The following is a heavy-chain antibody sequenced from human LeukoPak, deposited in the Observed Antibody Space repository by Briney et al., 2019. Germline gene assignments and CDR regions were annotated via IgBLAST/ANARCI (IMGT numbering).Heavy chain of an antibody. V-gene: IGHV3-23*01. CDR2: FDGNGPNT. CDR3: ARDSRSYYGSGTEGYYFDY. Sequence: GGSLRLSCAASGFTFSNFATTWVRQAPGKGLEWVSGFDGNGPNTYYADSVKGRWTISRDNSRNTLYLEMNSLRAEDTAVYYCARDSRSYYGSGTEGYYFDYWGQGTLVTVSS. CDR1: GFTFSNFA. J-gene: IGHJ4*02. D-gene: IGHD3-10*01.